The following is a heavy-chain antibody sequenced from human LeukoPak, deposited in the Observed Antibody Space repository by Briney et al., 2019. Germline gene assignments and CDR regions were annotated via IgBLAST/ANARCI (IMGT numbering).Heavy chain of an antibody. V-gene: IGHV4-31*03. CDR1: GGSISSGGYY. CDR2: IYYGGST. D-gene: IGHD3-22*01. CDR3: ARVSDDSSGYARRAFDI. J-gene: IGHJ3*02. Sequence: SQTLSLTCTVSGGSISSGGYYWSWIRQHPGKGLEWIGYIYYGGSTYYNPSLKSRVTISVDRSKNQFSLKLSSVTAADTAVYYCARVSDDSSGYARRAFDIWGQGTMVTVSS.